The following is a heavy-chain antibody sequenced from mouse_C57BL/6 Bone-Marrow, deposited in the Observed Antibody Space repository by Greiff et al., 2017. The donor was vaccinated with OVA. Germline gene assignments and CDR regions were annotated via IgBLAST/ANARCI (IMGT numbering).Heavy chain of an antibody. V-gene: IGHV3-6*01. CDR2: ISYDGSN. Sequence: EVKLMESGPGLVKPSQSLSLTCSVTGYSITSGYYWNWIRQFPGNKLEWMGYISYDGSNNYNPSLQNRISITRDPSKNQFFLKLNSVTTEDTATYDCAREGNYVGYWGQGTTLTVSS. CDR1: GYSITSGYY. J-gene: IGHJ2*01. CDR3: AREGNYVGY.